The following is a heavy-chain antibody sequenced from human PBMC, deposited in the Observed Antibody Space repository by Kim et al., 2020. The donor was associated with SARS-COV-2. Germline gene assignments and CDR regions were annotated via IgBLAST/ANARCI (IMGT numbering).Heavy chain of an antibody. CDR2: IYPGDSDT. Sequence: GESLKISCKGSGYSFTSYWIGWVRQMPGKGLEWMGIIYPGDSDTRYSPSFQGQVTISADKSISTAYLQWSSLKASDTAMYYCARVPGITMVQGVIITNYYYYGMDVWGQGTTVTVSS. CDR1: GYSFTSYW. D-gene: IGHD3-10*01. CDR3: ARVPGITMVQGVIITNYYYYGMDV. J-gene: IGHJ6*02. V-gene: IGHV5-51*01.